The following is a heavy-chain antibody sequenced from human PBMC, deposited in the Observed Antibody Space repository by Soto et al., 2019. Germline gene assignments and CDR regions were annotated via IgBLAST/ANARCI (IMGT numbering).Heavy chain of an antibody. CDR2: TYTGGST. D-gene: IGHD1-20*01. CDR3: ARDPPITSDYAMDV. CDR1: GFAVSSCY. J-gene: IGHJ6*02. V-gene: IGHV3-53*01. Sequence: VQLVESGGGLVKPGGSLRLSCAASGFAVSSCYMMWVRQAPGKGLECISLTYTGGSTRYADSVKGRFTVSRDDSSNTLYLQMNNLRAEDTAVYYCARDPPITSDYAMDVWGQGTTVIVSS.